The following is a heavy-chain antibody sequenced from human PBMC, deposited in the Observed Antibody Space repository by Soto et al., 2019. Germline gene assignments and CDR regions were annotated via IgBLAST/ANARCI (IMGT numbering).Heavy chain of an antibody. Sequence: QVQLVQSGAEVKKPGSSVKVSCKASGGTFSSYAISWVRQAPGQGLEWMGGIIPIFGTANYAQKFQGRVTITADESMSTAYMELSSLRSEDTAVYYCARAEEDYGGNSLRTVYYYGMVVWGQGTTVTVFS. J-gene: IGHJ6*02. V-gene: IGHV1-69*12. D-gene: IGHD4-17*01. CDR1: GGTFSSYA. CDR2: IIPIFGTA. CDR3: ARAEEDYGGNSLRTVYYYGMVV.